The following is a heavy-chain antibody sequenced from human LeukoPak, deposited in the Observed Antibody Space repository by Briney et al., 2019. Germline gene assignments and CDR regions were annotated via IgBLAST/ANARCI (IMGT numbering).Heavy chain of an antibody. CDR2: IYHSGST. D-gene: IGHD5-18*01. CDR3: ASALGDTAMVTFDY. J-gene: IGHJ4*02. V-gene: IGHV4-38-2*02. CDR1: GYSISSGYY. Sequence: SETLSLTCTVSGYSISSGYYRGWIRQPPGKGLEWIGSIYHSGSTYYNPSLKSRVTISVDTSKNQFSLKLSSVTAADTAVYYCASALGDTAMVTFDYWGQGTLVTVSS.